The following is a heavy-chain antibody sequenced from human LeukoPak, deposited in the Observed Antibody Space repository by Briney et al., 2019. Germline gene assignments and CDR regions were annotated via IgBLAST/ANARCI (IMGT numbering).Heavy chain of an antibody. V-gene: IGHV4-30-2*01. J-gene: IGHJ3*02. Sequence: SETLSLTCAVSGGSISSGGYSWSWIRQPPGKGLEWIGYIYHSGSTYYNPSLKSRVTISVDRSKNQLSLKLSSVTAADTAVYYCARERGRYQGGAFDIWGQGAMVTVSS. CDR1: GGSISSGGYS. D-gene: IGHD2-2*01. CDR2: IYHSGST. CDR3: ARERGRYQGGAFDI.